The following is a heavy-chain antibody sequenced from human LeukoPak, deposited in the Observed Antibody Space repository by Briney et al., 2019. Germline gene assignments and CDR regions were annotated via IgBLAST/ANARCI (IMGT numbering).Heavy chain of an antibody. D-gene: IGHD3-22*01. Sequence: PSETLSLTCTVSGGSISSSSYYWGWIRQPPGKGLEWIGSIYYSGSTYYNPSLKSRVTISVDTSKNQFSLKLSSVTAADTAVYYCAKEYYYDSSGYYRTYYYYSYGMDVWGQGTTVTVSS. CDR3: AKEYYYDSSGYYRTYYYYSYGMDV. CDR1: GGSISSSSYY. CDR2: IYYSGST. J-gene: IGHJ6*02. V-gene: IGHV4-39*01.